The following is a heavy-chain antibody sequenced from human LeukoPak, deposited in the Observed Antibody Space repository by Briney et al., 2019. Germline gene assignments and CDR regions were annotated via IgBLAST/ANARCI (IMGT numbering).Heavy chain of an antibody. J-gene: IGHJ5*02. V-gene: IGHV3-33*06. Sequence: GGSLRLSCAASGFTFSSHGMHWVRQAPGKGLEWVALIWYDGSNKNYADSVKGRFTISRDDSKSTLYLQMNSLGVEDTAVYYCAKDLSYGSNWFDPWGQGTLVTVSS. CDR3: AKDLSYGSNWFDP. CDR2: IWYDGSNK. CDR1: GFTFSSHG. D-gene: IGHD5-18*01.